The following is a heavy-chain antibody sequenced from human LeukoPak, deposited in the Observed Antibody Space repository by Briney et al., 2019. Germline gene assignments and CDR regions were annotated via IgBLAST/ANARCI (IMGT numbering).Heavy chain of an antibody. V-gene: IGHV4-34*01. CDR2: MNHSGST. Sequence: SETLSLTCAVYGGSFSGYYWSWIRQPPGKGLEWIGEMNHSGSTNYNPSLKSRVTISVDTSKNQFSLKLSSVTAADTAVYYCASRSRYCSSTSCYMEEDYWGQGTLVTVSS. CDR3: ASRSRYCSSTSCYMEEDY. J-gene: IGHJ4*02. D-gene: IGHD2-2*02. CDR1: GGSFSGYY.